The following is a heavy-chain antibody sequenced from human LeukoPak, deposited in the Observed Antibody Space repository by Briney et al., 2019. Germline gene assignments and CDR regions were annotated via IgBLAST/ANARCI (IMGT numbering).Heavy chain of an antibody. CDR3: TKDRQGPNQYHMDV. V-gene: IGHV3-7*01. CDR2: INQDGGTT. Sequence: LPRGSLRLSCAASGFTFSSLWMSWVRQAPGRGPEWVANINQDGGTTYYVASVKGRFTISRDNAKNSLSLQMSSLRAEDTAVYYCTKDRQGPNQYHMDVWGKGTTVTVSS. J-gene: IGHJ6*03. CDR1: GFTFSSLW.